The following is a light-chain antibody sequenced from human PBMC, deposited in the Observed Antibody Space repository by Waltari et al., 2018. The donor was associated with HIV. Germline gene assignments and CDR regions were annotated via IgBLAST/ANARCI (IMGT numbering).Light chain of an antibody. V-gene: IGKV1-16*02. CDR2: AAS. CDR1: QDIRNF. Sequence: DIQMTQSPSSLSASVGGRVTITCRASQDIRNFLAWFQQKPGKAPQSLIYAASSLQSGVPSNFSGSGSGTDFTLTISSLQPEDFATYYCQQYNSHPFTFGPGTKVDIK. CDR3: QQYNSHPFT. J-gene: IGKJ3*01.